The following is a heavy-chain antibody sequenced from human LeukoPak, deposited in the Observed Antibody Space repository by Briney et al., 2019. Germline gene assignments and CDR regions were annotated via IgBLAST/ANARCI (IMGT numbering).Heavy chain of an antibody. CDR3: ATYSGVHHKTFDD. Sequence: GGSLRLSCAASGITVSRYWMSWVRQAPGGRLEWVANIKQDENEQDYVDSVRGRFTISRDNAKNSLYLQMNSLRVEDTALYFCATYSGVHHKTFDDWGQGTLVTVSS. CDR2: IKQDENEQ. D-gene: IGHD1-26*01. V-gene: IGHV3-7*03. J-gene: IGHJ4*02. CDR1: GITVSRYW.